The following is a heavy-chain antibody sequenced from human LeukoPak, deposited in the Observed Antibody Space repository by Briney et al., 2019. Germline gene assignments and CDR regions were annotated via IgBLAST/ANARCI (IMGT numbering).Heavy chain of an antibody. CDR3: ARTGPQYGSSWWFDP. CDR2: IYPGDSDT. Sequence: GESLQISCQGSGYSFTNYWVAWVRQMPGKGLEWMGIIYPGDSDTRYSPSFQGQVTISADKSISTAYLQWSSLKASDTAMYYCARTGPQYGSSWWFDPWGQGTLVTVSS. J-gene: IGHJ5*02. V-gene: IGHV5-51*01. D-gene: IGHD6-6*01. CDR1: GYSFTNYW.